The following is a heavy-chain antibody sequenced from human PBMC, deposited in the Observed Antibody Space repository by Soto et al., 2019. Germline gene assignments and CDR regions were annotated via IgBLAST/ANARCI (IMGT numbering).Heavy chain of an antibody. Sequence: QVQLVQSGAEVKKPGSSVKVSCKASAGTFSSYGISWVRQAPGQGLEWMGGIIPIFGTPNYAQKFQGRVTINADKSTSTGDMELSRLTSEDRAVYYGARDRSLKTECYDSSVPYFYSMDVWGQGPTVPVSS. J-gene: IGHJ6*02. D-gene: IGHD3-22*01. CDR1: AGTFSSYG. V-gene: IGHV1-69*06. CDR2: IIPIFGTP. CDR3: ARDRSLKTECYDSSVPYFYSMDV.